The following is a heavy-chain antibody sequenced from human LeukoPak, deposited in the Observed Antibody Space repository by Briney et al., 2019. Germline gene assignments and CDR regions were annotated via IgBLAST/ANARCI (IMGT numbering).Heavy chain of an antibody. J-gene: IGHJ5*02. CDR3: ARHSRRWLRANWFDP. V-gene: IGHV5-51*01. D-gene: IGHD5-12*01. CDR1: GYSFTSYW. Sequence: AGESLKISCKGSGYSFTSYWIGWVRQMPGKGLEWMGIIYPGDSDIRYSPSFQGQVTISADKSISTAYLQWSSLKASDTAMYYCARHSRRWLRANWFDPWGQGTLVTVSS. CDR2: IYPGDSDI.